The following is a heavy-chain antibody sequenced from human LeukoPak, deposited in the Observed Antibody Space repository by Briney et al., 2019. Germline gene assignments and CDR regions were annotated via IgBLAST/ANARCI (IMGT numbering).Heavy chain of an antibody. V-gene: IGHV3-23*01. J-gene: IGHJ4*02. CDR3: AKDGVATAGRGSHFDY. CDR1: GFYFRRYA. D-gene: IGHD6-13*01. Sequence: KPGGSLRLSGASSGFYFRRYAMSWVRQAPRKGLEWVSVISGICGSTQYVDHVKGRLTISRDHSKNTLYLQMNSLRAEDTAVYYCAKDGVATAGRGSHFDYWGQGTLVTVSS. CDR2: ISGICGST.